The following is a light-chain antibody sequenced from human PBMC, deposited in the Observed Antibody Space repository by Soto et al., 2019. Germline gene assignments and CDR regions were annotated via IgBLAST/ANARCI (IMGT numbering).Light chain of an antibody. CDR1: ISDVGGYNF. V-gene: IGLV2-14*03. CDR3: SSFTGSNYV. J-gene: IGLJ1*01. Sequence: QSALTQPASVSGSPGQSITISCTGTISDVGGYNFVSWYQQYPGKAPKLMICDVSNRPSGVSNRFSGSKSGNTASLTISGXQAXXEADYYCSSFTGSNYVFGTGTKVTVL. CDR2: DVS.